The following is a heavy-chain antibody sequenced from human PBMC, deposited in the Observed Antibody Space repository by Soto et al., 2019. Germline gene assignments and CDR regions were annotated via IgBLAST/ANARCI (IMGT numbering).Heavy chain of an antibody. D-gene: IGHD1-7*01. V-gene: IGHV4-61*08. Sequence: QVQLQESGPGLVKPSETLSLTCTVSGGSVSSAGYYWSWIRQPPGKGLEWIGYINYSGSTKYSPSLNSRFTVSADTSRIQFSLRVNSVTAADTAVYYCARWSWNYQLIWFDPWGQGILVTVSS. CDR2: INYSGST. J-gene: IGHJ5*02. CDR3: ARWSWNYQLIWFDP. CDR1: GGSVSSAGYY.